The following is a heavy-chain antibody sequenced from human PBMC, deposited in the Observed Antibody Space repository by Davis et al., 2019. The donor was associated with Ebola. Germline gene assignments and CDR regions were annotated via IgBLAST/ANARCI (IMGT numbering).Heavy chain of an antibody. CDR3: ARAPAALFDY. V-gene: IGHV4-4*07. J-gene: IGHJ4*02. CDR2: IYSSGST. D-gene: IGHD2-2*01. Sequence: PSETLSLTCIVSGGSISSYYWSWIRQPAGKGLEWIGRIYSSGSTKYNTSLKSRVTMSVDTSKNQFSLKLSSVTAADTAVYYCARAPAALFDYWGQGTLVTVSS. CDR1: GGSISSYY.